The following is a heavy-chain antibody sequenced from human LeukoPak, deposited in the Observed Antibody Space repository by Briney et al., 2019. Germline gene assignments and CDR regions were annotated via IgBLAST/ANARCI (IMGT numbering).Heavy chain of an antibody. D-gene: IGHD1-26*01. CDR1: GGTFSGYY. CDR3: PRGGSPMGATNHH. J-gene: IGHJ5*02. Sequence: SATLSLTCAVYGGTFSGYYCSWIRQPPGKGLEWIGEINHSGSTNYNPSLKSRVTISVDTSKNQFSLKLISVTAPDTALEYRPRGGSPMGATNHHWHQETLVPVSS. CDR2: INHSGST. V-gene: IGHV4-34*01.